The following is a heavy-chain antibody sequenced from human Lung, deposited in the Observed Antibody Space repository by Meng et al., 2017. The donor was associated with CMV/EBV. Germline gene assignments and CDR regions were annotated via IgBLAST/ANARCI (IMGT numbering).Heavy chain of an antibody. J-gene: IGHJ6*02. V-gene: IGHV4-34*01. CDR2: ISHSGTT. CDR1: GESLSGYY. D-gene: IGHD2-15*01. Sequence: GSLRLSCAVYGESLSGYYWTWIRQPPGKGLEWIGEISHSGTTNYNPSLKSRVFISVDTSTRTVYLDLRSLRSDDTAVYYCARDRTPDIVLPHYYYYGMDVWGQGTTVTVSS. CDR3: ARDRTPDIVLPHYYYYGMDV.